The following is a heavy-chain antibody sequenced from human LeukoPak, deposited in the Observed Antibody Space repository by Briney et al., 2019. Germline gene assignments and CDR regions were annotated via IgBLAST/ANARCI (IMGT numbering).Heavy chain of an antibody. Sequence: SETLSLTCTVSGGSISRISYYWGWIRQPPGKGLEGIGSIYYSGSTYYNPSLKSRVTISVDTSKNQFSLKLSSVTAADTAVYYCARGDAAAAGIIVYWGQGTLVTVSS. CDR1: GGSISRISYY. J-gene: IGHJ4*02. D-gene: IGHD6-13*01. V-gene: IGHV4-39*01. CDR2: IYYSGST. CDR3: ARGDAAAAGIIVY.